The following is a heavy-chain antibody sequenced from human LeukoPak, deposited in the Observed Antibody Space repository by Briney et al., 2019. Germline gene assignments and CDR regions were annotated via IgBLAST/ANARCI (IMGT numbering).Heavy chain of an antibody. J-gene: IGHJ4*02. V-gene: IGHV3-30*02. D-gene: IGHD5-12*01. CDR2: IRYDGSNK. Sequence: PGGSLRLSCAASGFTFSSYGMHWVRQAPGKGLEWVAFIRYDGSNKYYADSVKGRFTISRDNSKNTLYLQMNSLRAEDTAVYYCAKDARTYQYSGYDSVDYWGQGTLVTVSS. CDR3: AKDARTYQYSGYDSVDY. CDR1: GFTFSSYG.